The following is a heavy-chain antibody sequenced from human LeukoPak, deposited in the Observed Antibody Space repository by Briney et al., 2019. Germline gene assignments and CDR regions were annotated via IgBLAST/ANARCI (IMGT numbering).Heavy chain of an antibody. J-gene: IGHJ6*02. CDR2: IYPGDSNS. CDR3: ARLGYCSSASCYYGMDV. V-gene: IGHV5-51*01. Sequence: GESLKISCKGSGYNFNTNWIAWVRQMPGKGLEWMAIIYPGDSNSRSGRSFQGQVSISADKSISTAYLQWSSLKASDTAMYYCARLGYCSSASCYYGMDVWGQGTTITVSS. CDR1: GYNFNTNW. D-gene: IGHD2-2*01.